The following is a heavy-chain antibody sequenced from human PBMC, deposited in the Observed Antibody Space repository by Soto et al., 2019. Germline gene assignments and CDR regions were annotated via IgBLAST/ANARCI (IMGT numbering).Heavy chain of an antibody. J-gene: IGHJ5*01. CDR3: VRGSYGDYDS. CDR2: LDPSSTYI. CDR1: GFTFSAYT. D-gene: IGHD4-17*01. Sequence: EVQLVESGGGLVEPGGSLRLSCAASGFTFSAYTMNWVRQAPGKGLEWVSSLDPSSTYIYYADSVKGRFTLSRDNAKNSLFLRLNSLRADDTALYYSVRGSYGDYDSWGQGTLVTVSS. V-gene: IGHV3-21*02.